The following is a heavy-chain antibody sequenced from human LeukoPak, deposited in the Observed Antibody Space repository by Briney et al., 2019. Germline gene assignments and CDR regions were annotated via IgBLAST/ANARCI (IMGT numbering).Heavy chain of an antibody. CDR2: TYYRSKWFN. CDR3: ARSFTTSAGAFDI. V-gene: IGHV6-1*01. Sequence: SQTLSLTCDISGDSVSTNIGAWHWIRQSPSRGLEWLGRTYYRSKWFNDYALSVKSRVSINPVTSKNQFSLQLNSVTPEDTAVYYCARSFTTSAGAFDIWGQGTMVTVSS. J-gene: IGHJ3*02. D-gene: IGHD1-1*01. CDR1: GDSVSTNIGA.